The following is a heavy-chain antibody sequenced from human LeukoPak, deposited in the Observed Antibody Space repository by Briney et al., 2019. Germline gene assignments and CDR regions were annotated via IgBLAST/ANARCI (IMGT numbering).Heavy chain of an antibody. CDR3: ARVESSDYYGSGSFFFDY. V-gene: IGHV4-59*08. J-gene: IGHJ4*02. CDR1: GGSISSYY. CDR2: INHSGNI. Sequence: SETLSLTCTVSGGSISSYYWGWIRQPPGKGLEWIGTINHSGNIYYNTSLKSRVIISPDTSKNQFSLKLSSVTAADTAVYYCARVESSDYYGSGSFFFDYWGQGTLVTVSS. D-gene: IGHD3-10*01.